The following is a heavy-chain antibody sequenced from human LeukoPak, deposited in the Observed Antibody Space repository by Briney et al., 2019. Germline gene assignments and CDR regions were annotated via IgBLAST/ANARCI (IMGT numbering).Heavy chain of an antibody. J-gene: IGHJ4*02. D-gene: IGHD6-19*01. CDR2: INHSGST. CDR1: GGSFSGYY. CDR3: ARGRTPGIAVAGRSFDY. V-gene: IGHV4-34*01. Sequence: SETLSLTCAVYGGSFSGYYWSWIRQPPGKGLEWIGEINHSGSTNYNPSLKSRVTISVDTSKNQFSLKLSSVTAADTAVYYYARGRTPGIAVAGRSFDYWGQGTLVTVSS.